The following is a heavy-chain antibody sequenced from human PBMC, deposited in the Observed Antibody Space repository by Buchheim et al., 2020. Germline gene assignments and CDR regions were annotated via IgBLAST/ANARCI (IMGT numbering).Heavy chain of an antibody. D-gene: IGHD3-22*01. CDR3: ARGYYDSSGYMGMDV. CDR1: GFTFSSYG. Sequence: QVQLVESGGGVVQPGRSLRLSCAASGFTFSSYGMHWVRQAPGKGLEWAAVIWYDGSNKYYADSVKGRFTISRDNSKNTLYLQMNSLRAEDTAVYYCARGYYDSSGYMGMDVWGQGTT. CDR2: IWYDGSNK. V-gene: IGHV3-33*01. J-gene: IGHJ6*02.